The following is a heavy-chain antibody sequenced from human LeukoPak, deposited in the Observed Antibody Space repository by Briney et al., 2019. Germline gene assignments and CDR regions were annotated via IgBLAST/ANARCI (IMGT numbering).Heavy chain of an antibody. CDR3: AKDPDY. Sequence: PGGSLRLSCVASGFTFSSYGMHWVRQAPGKGLEWVAFIQYDGSNKYFADSVKGRFAISRDNSKKTLYLQMNSLTAEDTAVYYCAKDPDYWGQGTLVTVSS. J-gene: IGHJ4*02. V-gene: IGHV3-30*02. CDR1: GFTFSSYG. CDR2: IQYDGSNK.